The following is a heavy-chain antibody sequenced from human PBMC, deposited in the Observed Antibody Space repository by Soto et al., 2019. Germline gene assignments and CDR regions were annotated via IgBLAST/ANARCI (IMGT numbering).Heavy chain of an antibody. D-gene: IGHD2-2*01. CDR2: ISYDGSNK. Sequence: QVQLVESGGGVVQPGRSLRLSCAASGFTFSSYGMHWVRQAPGKGLEWVAVISYDGSNKYYADSVKGRFTISRDNSKNTLYLQMNSLRAEDTDVYYCAKGPAIELVPAAMNYYYGMDVWGQGTTVTVSS. J-gene: IGHJ6*02. CDR3: AKGPAIELVPAAMNYYYGMDV. V-gene: IGHV3-30*18. CDR1: GFTFSSYG.